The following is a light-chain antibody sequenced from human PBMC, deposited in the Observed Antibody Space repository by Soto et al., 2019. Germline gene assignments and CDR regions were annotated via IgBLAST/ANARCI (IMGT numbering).Light chain of an antibody. Sequence: DIQMTQSPSSLSASVGDRVTITCQASQDISNYLNWCQQKPGKAPKLLIYDASNLETGVPSRFSGSGSGTDFTFTISSLQPEDIATYYCQQYDNLPLTFGGGTKVDI. J-gene: IGKJ4*01. CDR1: QDISNY. CDR3: QQYDNLPLT. CDR2: DAS. V-gene: IGKV1-33*01.